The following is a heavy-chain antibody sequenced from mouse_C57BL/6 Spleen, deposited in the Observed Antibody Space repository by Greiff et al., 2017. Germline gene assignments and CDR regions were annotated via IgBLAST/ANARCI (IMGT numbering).Heavy chain of an antibody. Sequence: VQLQQSGPELVKPGASVKISCKASGYTFTDYYMNWVKQSHGKSLEWIGDINPNNGGTSYNQKFKGKATLTVDKSSSTAYMELRSLTSEDSAVYYCARPTGTMWYFDVWGTGTTVTVSS. CDR1: GYTFTDYY. CDR2: INPNNGGT. CDR3: ARPTGTMWYFDV. V-gene: IGHV1-26*01. D-gene: IGHD4-1*02. J-gene: IGHJ1*03.